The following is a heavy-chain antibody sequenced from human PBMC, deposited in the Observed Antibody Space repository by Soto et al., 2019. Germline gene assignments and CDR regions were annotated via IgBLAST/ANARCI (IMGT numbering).Heavy chain of an antibody. Sequence: PGESLKISCQGSGYNFTFYWISLVRQRPGKGLELMGRIDHSDSYTTYSPSFEGHVSISVDKSINSAFMQWRRLEASDRALYYCARHIRADYGEDRMDVWGQGTTVTVSS. CDR1: GYNFTFYW. V-gene: IGHV5-10-1*01. CDR2: IDHSDSYT. J-gene: IGHJ6*02. CDR3: ARHIRADYGEDRMDV. D-gene: IGHD4-17*01.